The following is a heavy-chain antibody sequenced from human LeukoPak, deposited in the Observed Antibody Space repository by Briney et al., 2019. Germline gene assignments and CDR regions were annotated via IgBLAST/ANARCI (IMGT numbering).Heavy chain of an antibody. CDR3: ARDGYCTNGVCYGWFDP. D-gene: IGHD2-8*01. J-gene: IGHJ5*02. CDR1: GFTFSSYS. CDR2: ISSSSSYI. Sequence: GGSLRLSCAASGFTFSSYSMNWVRQAPGKGLGWVSSISSSSSYIYYADSVKGRFTIPRDNAKNSLYLQMNSLRAEDTAVYYCARDGYCTNGVCYGWFDPWGQGTLVTVSS. V-gene: IGHV3-21*01.